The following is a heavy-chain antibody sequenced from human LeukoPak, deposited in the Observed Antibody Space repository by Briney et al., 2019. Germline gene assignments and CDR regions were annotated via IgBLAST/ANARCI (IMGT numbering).Heavy chain of an antibody. CDR2: ITWDGGST. CDR3: SKARGGGRDLFDY. D-gene: IGHD6-25*01. CDR1: GFTFSSYA. Sequence: GGSLRLSGAASGFTFSSYAMHWVRQAPGKGLEWVSLITWDGGSTYYADSVKGRFTISRDNSKNSLYLQMHSLRAEDSALYYCSKARGGGRDLFDYWGQGTLVTVSS. V-gene: IGHV3-43D*03. J-gene: IGHJ4*02.